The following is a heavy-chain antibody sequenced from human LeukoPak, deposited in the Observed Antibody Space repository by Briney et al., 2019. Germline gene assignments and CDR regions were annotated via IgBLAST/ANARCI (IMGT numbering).Heavy chain of an antibody. Sequence: KPGVSLRLSCAASGFTFSSYNMNWVRQAPGKGLEWVSFISSSSRNIFYADSVKGRFTISRDNAKNSLYLQMNSLRAEDTAVYYCARDESLDYWGQGTLVTVSS. CDR3: ARDESLDY. V-gene: IGHV3-21*01. CDR2: ISSSSRNI. CDR1: GFTFSSYN. J-gene: IGHJ4*02.